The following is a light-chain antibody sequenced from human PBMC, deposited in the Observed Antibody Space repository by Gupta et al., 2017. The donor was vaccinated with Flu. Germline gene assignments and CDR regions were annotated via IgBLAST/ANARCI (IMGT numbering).Light chain of an antibody. CDR3: QQGFT. CDR2: TAS. CDR1: HDVNNV. Sequence: DIQMTQSPSSLSASVGDRLTITCQASHDVNNVLNWYQLKPGKAPKLLISTASNLETGVPSRFSGSGSGTDFTLTISSLQPEDNATYYCQQGFTFGPGTKVNIK. J-gene: IGKJ3*01. V-gene: IGKV1-33*01.